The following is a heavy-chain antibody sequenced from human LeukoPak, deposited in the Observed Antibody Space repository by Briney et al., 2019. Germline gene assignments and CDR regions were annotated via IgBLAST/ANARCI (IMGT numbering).Heavy chain of an antibody. CDR3: AREAPANDY. V-gene: IGHV3-30-3*01. CDR1: GFTFSSYA. CDR2: ISYDGSNK. D-gene: IGHD2-2*01. Sequence: GGSLRLSCAASGFTFSSYAMHWVRQAPGKGLEWVAVISYDGSNKYYADSVKGRFTISRDNSKNTLYLQMNSLRAEDTAVYYCAREAPANDYWGQGTLVTVSS. J-gene: IGHJ4*02.